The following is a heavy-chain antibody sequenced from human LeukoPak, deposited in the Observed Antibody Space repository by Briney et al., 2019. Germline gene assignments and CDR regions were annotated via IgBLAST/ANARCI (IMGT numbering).Heavy chain of an antibody. J-gene: IGHJ4*02. Sequence: PGGSLRLSCAVSGLIFSNYWMHWVRQAPGKGLVWVARTNLHGTAVDYADSVKGRFTISRDNAKNTLFLQMNSLRAEDTAVYYCASAYTYVRLGDHWGQGTLVTVSS. CDR3: ASAYTYVRLGDH. V-gene: IGHV3-74*01. CDR2: TNLHGTAV. CDR1: GLIFSNYW. D-gene: IGHD3-16*01.